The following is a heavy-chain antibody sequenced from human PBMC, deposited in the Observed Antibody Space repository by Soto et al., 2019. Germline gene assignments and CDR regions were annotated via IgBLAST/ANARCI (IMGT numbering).Heavy chain of an antibody. CDR3: ARDVGLDSDDFFAY. Sequence: VQLFASGGGSARPGGSLRLSCTASGFTFTSYGMGWVRQAPGKGLQWVSTIRGDGGQTHYTDSVKGRFSISRDNSKNTVYLQMDSLRAEATAMYFCARDVGLDSDDFFAYWGQGTQVTVSS. V-gene: IGHV3-23*01. CDR1: GFTFTSYG. CDR2: IRGDGGQT. D-gene: IGHD3-9*01. J-gene: IGHJ4*02.